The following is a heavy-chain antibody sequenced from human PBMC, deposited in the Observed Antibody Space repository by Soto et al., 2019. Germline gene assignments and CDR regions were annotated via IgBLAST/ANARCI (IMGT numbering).Heavy chain of an antibody. J-gene: IGHJ6*02. V-gene: IGHV3-23*01. D-gene: IGHD3-10*01. CDR1: GFTFSGYV. CDR2: ISGSGDKT. Sequence: GGSLRLSCAASGFTFSGYVMNWLRQAPGKGPEWVSGISGSGDKTWYADSVKGRFTISRDNSRTTLYLQMSSLRAEDTATYYCARDHLLWFGELLGYYYYYGMDLWGQGTTVTVSS. CDR3: ARDHLLWFGELLGYYYYYGMDL.